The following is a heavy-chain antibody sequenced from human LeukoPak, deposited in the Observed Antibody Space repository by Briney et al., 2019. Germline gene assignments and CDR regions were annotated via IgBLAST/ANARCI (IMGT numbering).Heavy chain of an antibody. CDR1: GESFSANY. J-gene: IGHJ5*02. D-gene: IGHD6-19*01. Sequence: SETLSLTCGVYGESFSANYWSWIRQPPGKGLEWIGEINHSGSTNYNPSLKSRVTLSVDTSKNQFSLKLNSVTAADTAVYYCARQGSGWYWAFDPWGQGTLVTVSS. CDR2: INHSGST. V-gene: IGHV4-34*01. CDR3: ARQGSGWYWAFDP.